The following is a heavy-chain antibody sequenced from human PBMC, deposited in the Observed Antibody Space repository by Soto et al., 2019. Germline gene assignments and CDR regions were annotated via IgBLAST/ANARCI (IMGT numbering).Heavy chain of an antibody. CDR3: ARSGSGSGWL. CDR2: IYYSGSN. Sequence: SETLSLTCTVSGGSVSSSHFYWGWISQPPGKGLEWIGNIYYSGSNKYNPSLRSRVTILVDTSKNQFSLKLTSVTAADTAVYYCARSGSGSGWLGGQGTLVTVS. J-gene: IGHJ4*02. V-gene: IGHV4-61*01. D-gene: IGHD6-19*01. CDR1: GGSVSSSHFY.